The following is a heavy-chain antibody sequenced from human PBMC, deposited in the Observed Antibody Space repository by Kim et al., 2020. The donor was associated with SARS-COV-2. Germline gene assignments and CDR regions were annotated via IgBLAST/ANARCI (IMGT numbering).Heavy chain of an antibody. J-gene: IGHJ6*02. CDR2: ISRSSNTI. D-gene: IGHD3-22*01. Sequence: GGSLRLSCAASGFTFSSYNMNWVRQAPGKGLEWVSYISRSSNTIYYADYVKGRFNISRENAKNSLYLQMNSLRDEDTAVYYCARDEYYYDSSGSYYGMDVSGQGTTVTVSS. CDR1: GFTFSSYN. CDR3: ARDEYYYDSSGSYYGMDV. V-gene: IGHV3-48*02.